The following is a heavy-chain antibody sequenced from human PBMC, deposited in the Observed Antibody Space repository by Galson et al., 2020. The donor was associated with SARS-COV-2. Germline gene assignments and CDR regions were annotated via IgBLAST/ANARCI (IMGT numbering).Heavy chain of an antibody. Sequence: ASVKVSCKASGYTFTDYYIHWVRQAPGQGLEWMGWINPKSGGTHYAQKFEGRVTMTRDTSITTAYMELSRLRADDTAMYYCARLRYYDVLTGDIVDVWGQGTMVTVSS. D-gene: IGHD3-9*01. CDR2: INPKSGGT. CDR3: ARLRYYDVLTGDIVDV. CDR1: GYTFTDYY. V-gene: IGHV1-2*02. J-gene: IGHJ6*02.